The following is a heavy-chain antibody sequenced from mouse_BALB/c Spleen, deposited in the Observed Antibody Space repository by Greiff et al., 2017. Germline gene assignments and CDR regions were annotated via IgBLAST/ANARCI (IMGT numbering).Heavy chain of an antibody. CDR3: ARDGNYVGYAMDY. Sequence: EVQLVESGGGLVKPGGSLKLSCAASGFTFSDYYMYWVRQTPEKRLEWVATISDGGSYTYYPDSVKGRFTISRDNAKNNLYLQMSSLKSEDTAMYYCARDGNYVGYAMDYWGQGTSVTVSS. CDR2: ISDGGSYT. D-gene: IGHD2-1*01. CDR1: GFTFSDYY. J-gene: IGHJ4*01. V-gene: IGHV5-4*02.